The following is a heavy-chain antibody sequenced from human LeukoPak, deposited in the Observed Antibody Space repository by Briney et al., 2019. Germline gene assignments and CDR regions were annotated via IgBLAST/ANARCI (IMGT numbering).Heavy chain of an antibody. Sequence: PGGSLRLSCAASGFTSSYFWLHWVRQAPGKGLVWVSRINNDGSSTSYADSVKGRFTISRDNAKNTLSLQMNSLRAEDTAVYYCARTPYYYGMDVWGQGTTVTVSS. J-gene: IGHJ6*02. CDR1: GFTSSYFW. CDR2: INNDGSST. D-gene: IGHD3-10*01. CDR3: ARTPYYYGMDV. V-gene: IGHV3-74*01.